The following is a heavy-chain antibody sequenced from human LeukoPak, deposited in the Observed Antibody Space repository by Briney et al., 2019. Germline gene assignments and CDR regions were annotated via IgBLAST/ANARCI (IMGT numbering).Heavy chain of an antibody. CDR3: AKGDVVVPAAILDY. D-gene: IGHD2-2*01. J-gene: IGHJ4*02. V-gene: IGHV3-48*01. Sequence: GGSLRLSCAASGFTFSSYSMNWVRQAPGKGLEWVSYISSSSSTIYYADSVKGRFTISRDNAKNSLYLQMNSLRAEDTAVYYCAKGDVVVPAAILDYWGQGTLVTVSS. CDR1: GFTFSSYS. CDR2: ISSSSSTI.